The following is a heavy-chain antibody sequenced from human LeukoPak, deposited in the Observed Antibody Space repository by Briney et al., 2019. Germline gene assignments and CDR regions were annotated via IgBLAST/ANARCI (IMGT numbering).Heavy chain of an antibody. CDR1: GFTFTYYA. CDR3: ARGPDPVVRGPRRAFDL. Sequence: GRSLRLSCAASGFTFTYYAMHWVRQAPGKGLEWVSVVSNDGSNQDYTDSVKGRFIISRDDSKSTVYLQMNSLRVDDTAMYYCARGPDPVVRGPRRAFDLWGQGTMVTVSS. V-gene: IGHV3-30-3*01. D-gene: IGHD3-10*01. CDR2: VSNDGSNQ. J-gene: IGHJ3*01.